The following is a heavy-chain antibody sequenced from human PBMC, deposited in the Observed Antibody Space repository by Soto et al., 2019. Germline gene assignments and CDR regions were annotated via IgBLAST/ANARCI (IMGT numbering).Heavy chain of an antibody. D-gene: IGHD2-21*02. CDR1: GYTFNTYG. V-gene: IGHV1-18*01. CDR3: ARGDGHYFDY. J-gene: IGHJ4*02. Sequence: QVQLMQSGAEMKEPGASVKVSCKASGYTFNTYGITWVRQAPGQGLERMGWISGYNGKKNYAQRIQGRVTLTAETSTNTAYMELRSLRSDDTAVYYCARGDGHYFDYWGQGTLVAVS. CDR2: ISGYNGKK.